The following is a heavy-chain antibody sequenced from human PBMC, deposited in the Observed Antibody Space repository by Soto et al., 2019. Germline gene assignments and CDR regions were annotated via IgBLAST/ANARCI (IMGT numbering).Heavy chain of an antibody. CDR3: ARGDPVIIPAATNWFDP. Sequence: QVQLVQSGAEVKKPGSSVKVSCKGSGGFNSYSISWVRQAPGQGTEWMGGIIPIFATPTYAQKFQGRVTITADKSTSTAYMELSRLTSEDTAVYYCARGDPVIIPAATNWFDPWGQGALVSVSS. CDR1: GGFNSYS. V-gene: IGHV1-69*06. J-gene: IGHJ5*02. CDR2: IIPIFATP. D-gene: IGHD2-2*01.